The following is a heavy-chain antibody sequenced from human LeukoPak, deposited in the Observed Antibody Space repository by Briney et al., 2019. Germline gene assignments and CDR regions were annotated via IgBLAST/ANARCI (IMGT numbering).Heavy chain of an antibody. CDR1: GFTLTSYA. CDR2: ICGRGGNT. V-gene: IGHV3-23*01. J-gene: IGHJ5*01. D-gene: IGHD3-16*01. CDR3: ARERSPSALRIMIIFDS. Sequence: GGSLRLSCAASGFTLTSYAMSWVRQAPGKGLEWVSLICGRGGNTYYADSVKGRFTISRDNSKNTLSLQMNSLRAEDTAVYYCARERSPSALRIMIIFDSWGQGALITVSS.